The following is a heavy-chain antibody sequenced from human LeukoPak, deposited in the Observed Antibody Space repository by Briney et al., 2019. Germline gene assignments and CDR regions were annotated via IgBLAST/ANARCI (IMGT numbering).Heavy chain of an antibody. V-gene: IGHV3-20*04. CDR2: INWNGGST. Sequence: SGGSLRLSCAASGFTFDDYGMSWVRQAPGKGLECVSGINWNGGSTGYADSVKGRFTISRDNAKNSLYLQMNSLRAEDTALYYCARARGYCGSTSCSFDYWGQGTLVTVSS. D-gene: IGHD2-2*01. J-gene: IGHJ4*02. CDR1: GFTFDDYG. CDR3: ARARGYCGSTSCSFDY.